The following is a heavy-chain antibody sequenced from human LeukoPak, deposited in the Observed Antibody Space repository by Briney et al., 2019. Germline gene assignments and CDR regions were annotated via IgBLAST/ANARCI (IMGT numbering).Heavy chain of an antibody. Sequence: PSETLSLTCTVSGGSISSYYWSWIRQPPGKGLEWIGYIYYSGSTNYNPSLKSRVTISVDTSKNQFSLKLSSVTAADTAVYYCARVLKYYYDSSDTYYFDYWGQGTLVTVSS. V-gene: IGHV4-59*01. CDR3: ARVLKYYYDSSDTYYFDY. CDR2: IYYSGST. J-gene: IGHJ4*02. CDR1: GGSISSYY. D-gene: IGHD3-22*01.